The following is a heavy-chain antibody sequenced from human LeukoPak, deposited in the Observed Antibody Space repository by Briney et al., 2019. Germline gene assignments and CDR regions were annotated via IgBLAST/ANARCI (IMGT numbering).Heavy chain of an antibody. CDR2: ISGSGHDI. J-gene: IGHJ3*01. CDR3: ARVRDGYNDAYDV. CDR1: GFTFSDSY. D-gene: IGHD5-24*01. Sequence: GGSLRLSCAASGFTFSDSYMTWVRQAPGKGVEWVAYISGSGHDINYSESAKGRFTIPRDNAKNSLYPQMSSLRVEDTAVYYCARVRDGYNDAYDVWGQGTMVTVPS. V-gene: IGHV3-11*04.